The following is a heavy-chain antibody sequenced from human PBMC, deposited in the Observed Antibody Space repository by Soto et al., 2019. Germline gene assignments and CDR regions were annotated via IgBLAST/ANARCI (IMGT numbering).Heavy chain of an antibody. Sequence: QVQLQESGPGLVKPSETLSLTCSVSGGSISSDYWSWIRQPPGKGLEWIGYSYYTGSTNYNPALKSRVTIAADTSKNHLFLNLRSVTAADTAVYYCASALRGVVVVAARDMDVWGQGTMVTVSS. V-gene: IGHV4-59*01. CDR2: SYYTGST. J-gene: IGHJ6*02. CDR3: ASALRGVVVVAARDMDV. D-gene: IGHD2-15*01. CDR1: GGSISSDY.